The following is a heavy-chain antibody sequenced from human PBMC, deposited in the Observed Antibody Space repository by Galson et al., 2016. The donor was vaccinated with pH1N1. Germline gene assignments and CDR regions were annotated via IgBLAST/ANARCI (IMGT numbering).Heavy chain of an antibody. Sequence: QSGAEVKKPGESLKISCKGTGYSFSTYWIAWVRQMPGEGLEWMGIIYPGDSDTRYSPSFQGQVTISADKSISAAYLQWSSLQASDTAMYFCARLGIPATSDYHYYVDVWGKGTTVTVAS. V-gene: IGHV5-51*01. CDR2: IYPGDSDT. J-gene: IGHJ6*03. CDR3: ARLGIPATSDYHYYVDV. CDR1: GYSFSTYW. D-gene: IGHD2-2*01.